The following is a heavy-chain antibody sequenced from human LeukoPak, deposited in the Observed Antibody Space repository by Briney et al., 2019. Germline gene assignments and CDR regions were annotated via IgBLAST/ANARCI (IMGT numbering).Heavy chain of an antibody. V-gene: IGHV3-30*18. CDR2: ISYGGSNK. CDR3: AKREAFDI. J-gene: IGHJ3*02. CDR1: GFTFSSYG. Sequence: GGSLRLSCAASGFTFSSYGMHWVRQAPGKGLEWVAVISYGGSNKYYADSVKGRFTISRDNSKNTLYLQMNSLRAEDTAVYYCAKREAFDIWGQGTMVTVSS.